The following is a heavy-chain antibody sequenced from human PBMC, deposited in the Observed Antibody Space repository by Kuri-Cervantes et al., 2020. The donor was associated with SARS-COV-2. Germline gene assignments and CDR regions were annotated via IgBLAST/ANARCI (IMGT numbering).Heavy chain of an antibody. CDR3: ARERGSQWMAFYDAFDI. CDR2: INPSCGST. J-gene: IGHJ3*02. V-gene: IGHV1-46*01. D-gene: IGHD6-19*01. Sequence: ASVNVSCKSSVYTFTSYYMHWVRQAPGQGLEWMGIINPSCGSTSYAQKFQGSVIMTRDTSTGTVYMELSSLRAEATDVYYCARERGSQWMAFYDAFDIWGQGTMVTVSS. CDR1: VYTFTSYY.